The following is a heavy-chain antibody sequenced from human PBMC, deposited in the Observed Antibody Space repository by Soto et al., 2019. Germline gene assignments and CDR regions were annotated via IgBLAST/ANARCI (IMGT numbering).Heavy chain of an antibody. CDR2: MYQSGNT. Sequence: QLQLQESGSGLVKPSQTLSLTCAVSGGSISSGGHSWSWFRQPPGKGLEWIGNMYQSGNTYYNPTLMSRVTTSGDRAKNQFSLGLSSVTAADTAVYFCARGCDYDSRAFDSWGQGTLVTVSA. CDR1: GGSISSGGHS. CDR3: ARGCDYDSRAFDS. D-gene: IGHD3-22*01. J-gene: IGHJ4*02. V-gene: IGHV4-30-2*01.